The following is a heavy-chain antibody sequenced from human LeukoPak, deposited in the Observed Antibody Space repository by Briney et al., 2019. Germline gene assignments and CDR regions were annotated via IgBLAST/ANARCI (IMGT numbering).Heavy chain of an antibody. Sequence: SVKVSCKASGGTFSIYAISWVRQAPGQGLEWMGGIIPIFGTANYAQKFQGRVTITADESTSTAYMELSSLRSEETAVYYCAGDTVTTYAFDIWGQGTMVTVSS. V-gene: IGHV1-69*01. CDR3: AGDTVTTYAFDI. CDR2: IIPIFGTA. CDR1: GGTFSIYA. J-gene: IGHJ3*02. D-gene: IGHD4-17*01.